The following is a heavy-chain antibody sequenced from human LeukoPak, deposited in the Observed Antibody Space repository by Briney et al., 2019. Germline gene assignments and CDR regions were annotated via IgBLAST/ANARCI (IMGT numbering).Heavy chain of an antibody. Sequence: SETLSLTCAVYGGSFSGYYWSWIRQPPGEGLEWIGEINHSGSTNYNPSLKSRVTISVDTSKNQFSLKLSSVTAADTAVYYCASTARPGSYLDYWGQGTLVTVSS. CDR3: ASTARPGSYLDY. J-gene: IGHJ4*02. CDR2: INHSGST. V-gene: IGHV4-34*01. CDR1: GGSFSGYY. D-gene: IGHD6-6*01.